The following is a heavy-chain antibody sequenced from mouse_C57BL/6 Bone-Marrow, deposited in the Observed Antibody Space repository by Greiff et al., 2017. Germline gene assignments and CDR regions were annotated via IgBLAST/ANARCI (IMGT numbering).Heavy chain of an antibody. J-gene: IGHJ1*03. CDR2: IDPSDSEP. V-gene: IGHV1-52*01. Sequence: VQLQQPGAELVRPGSSVKLSCKASGYTFTSYWMHWVKQRPIQGLEWIGNIDPSDSEPHYNQKFKDKATLTVDKSSSTAYMQLSILTSEDSAVYYCARRGYWYFDVWGTGTTVTVSS. CDR1: GYTFTSYW. CDR3: ARRGYWYFDV.